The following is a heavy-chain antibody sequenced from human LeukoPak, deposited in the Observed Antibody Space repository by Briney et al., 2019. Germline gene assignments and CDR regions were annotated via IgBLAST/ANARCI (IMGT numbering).Heavy chain of an antibody. J-gene: IGHJ3*01. V-gene: IGHV4-34*01. CDR3: AREDAVSSDDAFDL. CDR1: GGSFSGYY. CDR2: IYYSGIT. D-gene: IGHD6-19*01. Sequence: PSETLSLTCAVYGGSFSGYYWSWIRQPPGKGLEWIGSIYYSGITYYNPSLKSRVTISVDTSKNQFSLKLSSVTAADTAVYYCAREDAVSSDDAFDLWGQGTMVTVS.